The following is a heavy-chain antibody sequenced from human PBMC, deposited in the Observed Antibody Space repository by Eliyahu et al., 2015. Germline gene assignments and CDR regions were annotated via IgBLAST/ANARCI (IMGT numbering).Heavy chain of an antibody. CDR2: AHHXGSA. D-gene: IGHD2-15*01. CDR1: GDSISXDDXY. V-gene: IGHV4-30-4*01. CDR3: ARVGGYCSGRGCLXWIDI. J-gene: IGHJ5*02. Sequence: QVQLQESGPGLVKPSQTLSLTCGVSGDSISXDDXYWSWLRXPPGKGLEWIGYAHHXGSAYYKPSLNSRVTISLDTTRNQISLNLSSVTAADTAVYYCARVGGYCSGRGCLXWIDIWGQGTLVTVSS.